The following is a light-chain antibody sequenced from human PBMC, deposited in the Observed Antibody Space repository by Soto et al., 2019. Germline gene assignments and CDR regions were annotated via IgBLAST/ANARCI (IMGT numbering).Light chain of an antibody. CDR3: QQYNHWPPIT. Sequence: IALTPSQGTLSLSPWERATLSFSPSQSVSGNLAWYQQKPGQAPRLLIYGASTRATGIPARFSGSGSGTEFTLTISSLQSEDFAVYYCQQYNHWPPITFGQGTRLEIK. CDR1: QSVSGN. V-gene: IGKV3-15*01. CDR2: GAS. J-gene: IGKJ5*01.